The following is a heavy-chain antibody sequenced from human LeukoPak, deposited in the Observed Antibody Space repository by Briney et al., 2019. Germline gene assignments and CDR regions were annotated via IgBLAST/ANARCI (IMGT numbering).Heavy chain of an antibody. CDR1: GGTFSSYA. D-gene: IGHD6-6*01. J-gene: IGHJ6*02. CDR2: IIPIFGTA. V-gene: IGHV1-69*13. CDR3: ASGNSSSKYYYYGMDV. Sequence: SVKVSCKASGGTFSSYAISWVRQAPGQGLEWMGGIIPIFGTANYAQKFQGRVTITADESTSTAYMELSGLRSEDTAVYYCASGNSSSKYYYYGMDVWGQGTTVTVSS.